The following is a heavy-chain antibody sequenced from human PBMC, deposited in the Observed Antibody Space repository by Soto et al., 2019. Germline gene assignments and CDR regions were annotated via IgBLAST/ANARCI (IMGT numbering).Heavy chain of an antibody. Sequence: AGGSLRLSCVASTFNLTKYSMNCIRLAPGKRMEWVSFSSSSGSHMYYADSVTGRFTIARDNAKNSLFLQMDSLRAEDTAIYFCARDDLEKQWLVRSNYYGMDVWGQGTTVTGS. CDR2: SSSSGSHM. CDR3: ARDDLEKQWLVRSNYYGMDV. V-gene: IGHV3-21*01. J-gene: IGHJ6*02. D-gene: IGHD6-19*01. CDR1: TFNLTKYS.